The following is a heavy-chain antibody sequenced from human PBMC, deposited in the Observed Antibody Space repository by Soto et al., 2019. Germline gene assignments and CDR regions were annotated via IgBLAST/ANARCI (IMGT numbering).Heavy chain of an antibody. Sequence: QVQLVESGGGVVQPGRSLRLSCAASGFSLRDYGMHWVRQAAGKGLEGVAVSSCDGTIKYYLDAVKGRFTSSSDSFENALFMDMNSLRPEDTAVYYCAKDLGLAVVESRTNYDIDAVMDVWGPGATGSVSS. CDR3: AKDLGLAVVESRTNYDIDAVMDV. V-gene: IGHV3-30*18. J-gene: IGHJ6*02. D-gene: IGHD3-3*01. CDR1: GFSLRDYG. CDR2: SSCDGTIK.